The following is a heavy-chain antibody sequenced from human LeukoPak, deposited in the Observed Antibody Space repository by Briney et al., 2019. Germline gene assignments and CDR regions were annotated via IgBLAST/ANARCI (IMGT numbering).Heavy chain of an antibody. Sequence: GGSLRLSCAASGFTFSNCAMSWVRQAPGKGLEWVSGVNGSGDSTYYADSAKGRFTISRDNSNNTLFLLMNSLRAEDTAVYYCAKYMSSGQWGQGTLVTVSS. CDR2: VNGSGDST. CDR3: AKYMSSGQ. J-gene: IGHJ4*02. V-gene: IGHV3-23*01. D-gene: IGHD6-19*01. CDR1: GFTFSNCA.